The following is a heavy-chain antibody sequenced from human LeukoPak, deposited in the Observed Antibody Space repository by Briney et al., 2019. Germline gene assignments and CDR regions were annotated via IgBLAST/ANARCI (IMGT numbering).Heavy chain of an antibody. V-gene: IGHV4-34*01. CDR2: INHSGST. CDR1: GGSFSGYY. J-gene: IGHJ4*02. CDR3: ARGPTPEGITGTPFDC. D-gene: IGHD1-20*01. Sequence: SETLSLTCAVYGGSFSGYYWSWIRQPPGKGLEWIGEINHSGSTNYNPSLKSRVTISVDTSKNQFSLKLSSVTAADTAVYYCARGPTPEGITGTPFDCWGQGTLVTVSS.